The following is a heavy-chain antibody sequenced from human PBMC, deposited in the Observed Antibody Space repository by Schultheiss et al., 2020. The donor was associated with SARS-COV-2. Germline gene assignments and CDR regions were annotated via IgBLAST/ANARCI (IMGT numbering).Heavy chain of an antibody. CDR3: ARGLRSGYRTVDY. CDR1: GFTFSSYA. CDR2: ISYDGSNK. J-gene: IGHJ4*02. Sequence: GESLKISCAASGFTFSSYAMHWVRQAPGKGLEWVAVISYDGSNKYYADSVKGRFTISRDNSKNTLYLQMNSLRAEDTAVYYCARGLRSGYRTVDYWGQGILVTVSS. D-gene: IGHD3-3*01. V-gene: IGHV3-30*04.